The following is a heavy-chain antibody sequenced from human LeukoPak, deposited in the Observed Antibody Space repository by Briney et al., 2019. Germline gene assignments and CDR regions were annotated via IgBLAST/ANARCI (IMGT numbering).Heavy chain of an antibody. D-gene: IGHD3-22*01. CDR3: AKYYYESSGASPFDY. V-gene: IGHV3-30*02. CDR2: IRYDGTNK. CDR1: GFTFSNYG. J-gene: IGHJ4*02. Sequence: PGGSLRLSCAASGFTFSNYGMHWVRQAPGKGLEWVAFIRYDGTNKYYADSVRGRFTISRDNSKNTLYLQMNSLRVEDTAVYYCAKYYYESSGASPFDYWGQGTLVTVFS.